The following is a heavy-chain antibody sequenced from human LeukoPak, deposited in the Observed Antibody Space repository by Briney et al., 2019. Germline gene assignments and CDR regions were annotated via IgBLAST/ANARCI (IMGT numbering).Heavy chain of an antibody. Sequence: GGSLRLSCAASGFIFSSYSMNWVRQGPGKGLEWVSYISSSSTSIYYADSVKGRFTISRDNAKNSLYLQMNSLRAEDTAVYYCARGSWWFDPWGQGTLVTVSS. D-gene: IGHD3-10*01. CDR3: ARGSWWFDP. V-gene: IGHV3-48*04. CDR1: GFIFSSYS. CDR2: ISSSSTSI. J-gene: IGHJ5*02.